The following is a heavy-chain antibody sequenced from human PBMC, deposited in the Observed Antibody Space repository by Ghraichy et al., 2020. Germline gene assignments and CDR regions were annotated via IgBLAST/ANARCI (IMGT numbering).Heavy chain of an antibody. CDR3: AARGGFMDRDY. CDR2: IYSGGST. CDR1: GFTVSSNY. Sequence: GGSLRLSCAASGFTVSSNYMSWVRQAPGKGLEWVSAIYSGGSTYYADSVKGRFTISRDNSKNTLYLQMNSLRAEDTAVYYCAARGGFMDRDYWGQGTLVTVSS. J-gene: IGHJ4*02. D-gene: IGHD3-10*01. V-gene: IGHV3-53*01.